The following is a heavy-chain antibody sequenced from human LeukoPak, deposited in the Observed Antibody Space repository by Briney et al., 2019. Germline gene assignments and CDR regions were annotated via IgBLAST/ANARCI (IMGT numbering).Heavy chain of an antibody. Sequence: PSETLSLTCTVSGGSISSYYWGWIRQPPGKGLEWIGIINYSGNTYYNPSLKSRVTISVDTSKNQFSPKLTSVTAADTAVYYCARDGGNGENWFDPWGQGTLVTVSS. CDR1: GGSISSYY. V-gene: IGHV4-39*07. CDR3: ARDGGNGENWFDP. D-gene: IGHD3-16*01. J-gene: IGHJ5*02. CDR2: INYSGNT.